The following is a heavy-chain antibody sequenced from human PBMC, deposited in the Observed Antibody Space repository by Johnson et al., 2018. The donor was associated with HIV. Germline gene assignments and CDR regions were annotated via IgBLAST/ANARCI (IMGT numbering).Heavy chain of an antibody. J-gene: IGHJ3*02. CDR3: AKSQRYFDAFDI. CDR2: ISSSGSTI. V-gene: IGHV3-11*04. CDR1: RFTFSDYY. Sequence: QVQLVESGGGLVKPGGSLRLSCAASRFTFSDYYMSWIRQAPGRGLEWVSYISSSGSTIYYAQSVKGRFTISRDNSKNTLYLEMSSLRVDDTAVYYCAKSQRYFDAFDIWGQGTMVTVSS. D-gene: IGHD1-1*01.